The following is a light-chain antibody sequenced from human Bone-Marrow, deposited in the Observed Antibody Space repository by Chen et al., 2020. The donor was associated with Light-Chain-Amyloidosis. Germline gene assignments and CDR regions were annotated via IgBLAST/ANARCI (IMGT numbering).Light chain of an antibody. Sequence: NFMLTQPHSVSESPGKTVIISCTRSSGSIATNYVPWYQQRPGSSPTTVIYEDDQRPSGVPDRFSGSSDRSSNSATLTRSGLKTEDEDDGYCQSYQGSSQGVFGGGTKLTVL. J-gene: IGLJ3*02. V-gene: IGLV6-57*01. CDR2: EDD. CDR1: SGSIATNY. CDR3: QSYQGSSQGV.